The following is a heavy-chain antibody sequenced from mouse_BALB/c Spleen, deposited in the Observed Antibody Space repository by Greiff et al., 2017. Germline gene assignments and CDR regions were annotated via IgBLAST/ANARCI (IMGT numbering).Heavy chain of an antibody. CDR2: ISSGGST. V-gene: IGHV5-6-5*01. CDR3: ARDYGNYYYYAMDY. D-gene: IGHD2-1*01. Sequence: EVMLVESGGGLVKPGGSLKLSCAASGFTFSSYAMSWVRQTPEKRLEWVASISSGGSTYYPDSVKGRFTISRDNARNILYLQMSSLRSEDTAMYYCARDYGNYYYYAMDYWGQGTSVTVSS. J-gene: IGHJ4*01. CDR1: GFTFSSYA.